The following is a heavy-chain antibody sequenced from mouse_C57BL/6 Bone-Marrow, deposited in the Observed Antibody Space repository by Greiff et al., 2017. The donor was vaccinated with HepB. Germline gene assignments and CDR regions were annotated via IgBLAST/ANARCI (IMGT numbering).Heavy chain of an antibody. D-gene: IGHD2-2*01. CDR3: IYYGYDSAMDY. CDR1: GFNIKDDY. J-gene: IGHJ4*01. CDR2: IDPENGDT. V-gene: IGHV14-4*01. Sequence: EVQRVESGAELVRPGASVKLSCTASGFNIKDDYMHWVKQRPEQGLEWIGWIDPENGDTEYASKFQGKATITADTSSNTAYLQLSSLTSEDTAVYYCIYYGYDSAMDYWGQGTSVTVSS.